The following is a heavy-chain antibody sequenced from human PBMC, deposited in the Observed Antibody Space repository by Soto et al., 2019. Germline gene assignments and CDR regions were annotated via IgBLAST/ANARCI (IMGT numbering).Heavy chain of an antibody. CDR3: ATGGGLRCRYGYRYYLDY. D-gene: IGHD5-18*01. V-gene: IGHV1-2*04. Sequence: QVQLVQSGAEVKKPGASVKVSCKASGYTFTAYYMHWVRQAPGQGLEWMGWINPNSGGTNYAQKSQGXAXTXRXXSHSTAYRELSRLRSDDTAVSYCATGGGLRCRYGYRYYLDYWGQGPLVTASS. J-gene: IGHJ4*02. CDR1: GYTFTAYY. CDR2: INPNSGGT.